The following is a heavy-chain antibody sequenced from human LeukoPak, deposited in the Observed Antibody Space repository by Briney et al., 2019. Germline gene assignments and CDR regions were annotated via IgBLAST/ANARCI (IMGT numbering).Heavy chain of an antibody. J-gene: IGHJ5*02. CDR1: GYTFTSYG. D-gene: IGHD2-2*01. CDR3: ARDSRYCSSTSCRFDP. CDR2: INHNSGGT. V-gene: IGHV1-2*06. Sequence: ASVKVSCKASGYTFTSYGISWVRQAPGQGLEWMGRINHNSGGTNYAQKFQGRVTMTRDTSISTAYMELSRLRSDDTAVYYCARDSRYCSSTSCRFDPWGQGTLVTVSS.